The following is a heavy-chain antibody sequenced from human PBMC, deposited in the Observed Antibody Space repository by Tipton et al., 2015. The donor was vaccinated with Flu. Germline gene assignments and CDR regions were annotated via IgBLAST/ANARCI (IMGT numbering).Heavy chain of an antibody. CDR2: IDQTGIT. CDR3: ARHKYYADAGGPGVYFNY. D-gene: IGHD3-16*01. J-gene: IGHJ4*02. CDR1: GDSITRNSYY. Sequence: TLSLTCTVTGDSITRNSYYWGWIRQPPGKGLEWIGNIDQTGITYYNPPLKSRATISEDTSKNQFSLKLSSVTAADTAVYYCARHKYYADAGGPGVYFNYWGQGTLVTVSA. V-gene: IGHV4-39*01.